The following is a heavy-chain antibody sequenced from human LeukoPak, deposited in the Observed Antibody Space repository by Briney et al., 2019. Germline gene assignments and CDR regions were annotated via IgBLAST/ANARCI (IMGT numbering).Heavy chain of an antibody. CDR1: GGSINNYY. V-gene: IGHV4-4*07. J-gene: IGHJ4*02. D-gene: IGHD3-16*01. Sequence: SETLSLTCTVSGGSINNYYWTWIRQPAGKGLEFIGLFYNSGSTNCNPSLKSRVTMSVDTSKNQFSLKLSSVTAADTAVYYCARVGDYALKDWGQGTLVTVSS. CDR2: FYNSGST. CDR3: ARVGDYALKD.